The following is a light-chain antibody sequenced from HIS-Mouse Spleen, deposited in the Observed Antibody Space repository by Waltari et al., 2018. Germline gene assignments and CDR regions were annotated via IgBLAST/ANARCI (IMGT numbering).Light chain of an antibody. CDR1: SLRSKY. CDR3: NSRDSSGNHVV. Sequence: SSELTQDPAVSVALGQTARITCQGDSLRSKYASWYQQKPGQAPVLVIYDKNNRPSGIPERFSGSSSGNTATLTITGAQAEDEADYYCNSRDSSGNHVVFGGGTKLTVL. J-gene: IGLJ2*01. CDR2: DKN. V-gene: IGLV3-19*01.